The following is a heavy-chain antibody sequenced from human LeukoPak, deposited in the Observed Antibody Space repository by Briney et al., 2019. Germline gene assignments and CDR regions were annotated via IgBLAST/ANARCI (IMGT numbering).Heavy chain of an antibody. D-gene: IGHD3-16*02. CDR1: GGSISSYY. V-gene: IGHV3-15*01. Sequence: TSETLSLTCTVSGGSISSYYWSWVRQAPGKGLEWVGRIKSKTDGCTTDYAAPVKGRFTISRDDSKNTLYLQMNSLKTEDTAVYYCTTDNQPYYDYVWGSYRSSPDVLRYVYWGQGTLVTVSS. CDR2: IKSKTDGCTT. CDR3: TTDNQPYYDYVWGSYRSSPDVLRYVY. J-gene: IGHJ4*02.